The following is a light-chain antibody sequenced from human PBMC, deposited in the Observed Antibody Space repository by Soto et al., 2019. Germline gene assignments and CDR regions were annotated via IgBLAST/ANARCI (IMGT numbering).Light chain of an antibody. J-gene: IGKJ4*01. CDR3: QHYNNLWG. Sequence: EIVMTQSPATLSVSPGERVTLSCRASQSVRTNLAWYQQKPGQAPRPLIYGASTRATGVPARFSGSGSGTEFTLTISSLQSEDFAVYYWQHYNNLWGFGGGTKVEIK. V-gene: IGKV3-15*01. CDR1: QSVRTN. CDR2: GAS.